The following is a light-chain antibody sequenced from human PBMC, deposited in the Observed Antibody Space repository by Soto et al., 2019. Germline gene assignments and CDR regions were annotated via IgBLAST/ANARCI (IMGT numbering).Light chain of an antibody. CDR1: SSNIGDNY. CDR3: AAWDDSLSGSV. V-gene: IGLV1-47*01. Sequence: QTVVTQPRSASGTPGQKVTISCSGSSSNIGDNYVYWHQQLPGTAPKLLIYRNNQRPSGVPDRFSGSKSGTSTSLAISGLRSEDEADYYCAAWDDSLSGSVFGPGTKVTVL. J-gene: IGLJ1*01. CDR2: RNN.